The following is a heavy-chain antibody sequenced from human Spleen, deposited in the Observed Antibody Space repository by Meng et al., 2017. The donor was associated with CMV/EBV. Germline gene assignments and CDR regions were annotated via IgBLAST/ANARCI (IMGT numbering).Heavy chain of an antibody. D-gene: IGHD3-10*01. Sequence: SGYSFNTFWIGWVRQMPGKGLEWMGIIYPGDSDTRYSPSFQGQVTISADKSISTAYLQWSSLKASDTAMYYCARRDYGSGSVSIDYWGQGTLVTVSS. V-gene: IGHV5-51*01. CDR3: ARRDYGSGSVSIDY. CDR1: GYSFNTFW. CDR2: IYPGDSDT. J-gene: IGHJ4*02.